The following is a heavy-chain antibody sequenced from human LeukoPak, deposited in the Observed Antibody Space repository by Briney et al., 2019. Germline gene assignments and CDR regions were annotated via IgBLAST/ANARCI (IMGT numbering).Heavy chain of an antibody. CDR3: AKDAKGVSSIAAYRN. Sequence: GGSLRLTCAASGFTFSSYAMSWVRQAPGKGLEWVSAISGSGGSTYYADSVKGRFTISRDNSKNTLYLQMNSLRAEDTAVYYCAKDAKGVSSIAAYRNWGQGTLVTVSS. CDR2: ISGSGGST. CDR1: GFTFSSYA. J-gene: IGHJ4*02. D-gene: IGHD6-6*01. V-gene: IGHV3-23*01.